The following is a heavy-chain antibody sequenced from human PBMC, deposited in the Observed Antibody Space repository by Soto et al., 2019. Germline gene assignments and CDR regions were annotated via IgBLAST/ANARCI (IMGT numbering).Heavy chain of an antibody. J-gene: IGHJ5*02. CDR2: INGDGSIT. CDR3: ARVQSTGTVS. V-gene: IGHV3-74*01. Sequence: LRLSCAASGFTLSSHWMHWVRQAPGRGLVWVSRINGDGSITTYADSVKGRFTISRDNAKNTLCLQMNSLRAEDTAVYYCARVQSTGTVSWGQGNMVTVSS. CDR1: GFTLSSHW. D-gene: IGHD1-1*01.